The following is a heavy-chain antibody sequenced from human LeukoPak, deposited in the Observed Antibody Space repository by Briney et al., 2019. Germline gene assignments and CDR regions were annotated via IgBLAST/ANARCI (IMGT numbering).Heavy chain of an antibody. Sequence: GASVKVSCKASGGTFSSYAISWVRQAPGQGLEWMGRIIPIFGIANYAQKFQGRVTIIADKSTSTAYMELSSLRSEDTAVYYRARSLLFGSGSYYGYPHRGWDAWGQGTTVTVSS. CDR1: GGTFSSYA. J-gene: IGHJ6*02. V-gene: IGHV1-69*04. CDR3: ARSLLFGSGSYYGYPHRGWDA. D-gene: IGHD3-10*01. CDR2: IIPIFGIA.